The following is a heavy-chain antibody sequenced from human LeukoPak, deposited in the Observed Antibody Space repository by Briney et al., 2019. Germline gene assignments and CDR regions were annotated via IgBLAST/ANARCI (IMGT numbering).Heavy chain of an antibody. CDR3: ARGPRITLDY. V-gene: IGHV4-59*01. CDR2: IYYSGGT. J-gene: IGHJ4*02. Sequence: SETLSLTCTVSGGSISSYYWSWIRQPPGKGLEWIGYIYYSGGTNYNPSLKSRVTISVDTSKNQFSLKLSSATAADTAVYYCARGPRITLDYWGQGTLVTVSS. CDR1: GGSISSYY. D-gene: IGHD3-10*01.